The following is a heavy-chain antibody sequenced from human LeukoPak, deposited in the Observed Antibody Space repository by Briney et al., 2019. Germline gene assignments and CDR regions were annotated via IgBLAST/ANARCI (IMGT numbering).Heavy chain of an antibody. Sequence: GGSLRLSCAASGFTFSSYRMNWVRQAPGKGLEWVSYISSSSSTTYYADSVKGRFTISRDIAKNSLYLQMNSLRDEDTAVHYCARDRYGDYVSDYWGQGTLVTVSS. CDR3: ARDRYGDYVSDY. CDR1: GFTFSSYR. J-gene: IGHJ4*02. D-gene: IGHD4-17*01. V-gene: IGHV3-48*02. CDR2: ISSSSSTT.